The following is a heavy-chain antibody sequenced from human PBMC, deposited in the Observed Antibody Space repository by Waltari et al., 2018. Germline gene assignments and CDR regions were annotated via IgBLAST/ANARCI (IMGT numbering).Heavy chain of an antibody. CDR1: GASLSSSYW. V-gene: IGHV4-4*02. Sequence: QVQLQESGPGLVRPSGTLSLTCAVSGASLSSSYWWSWVRQPPGKGLQWVGEVRHSGSSNSNPYLRSRVTISVDKSKNQFSLALRSVTAADTAVYYCVRGSVVALAADDMSFWGQGTLVTVSS. CDR3: VRGSVVALAADDMSF. J-gene: IGHJ4*02. D-gene: IGHD6-19*01. CDR2: VRHSGSS.